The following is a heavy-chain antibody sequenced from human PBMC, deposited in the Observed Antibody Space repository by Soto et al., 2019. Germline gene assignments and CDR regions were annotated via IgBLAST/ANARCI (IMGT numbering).Heavy chain of an antibody. CDR2: MNPNSGNT. D-gene: IGHD3-10*01. CDR3: ARVRYYYGSGSKTKWFDP. CDR1: GYTFTSYD. V-gene: IGHV1-8*01. J-gene: IGHJ5*02. Sequence: ASVKVSCKASGYTFTSYDINWVRQATGQGLEWMGWMNPNSGNTGYAQKFQGRVTMTRNTSISTAYMELSSLRSEDTAVYYCARVRYYYGSGSKTKWFDPWGQGTLVTVSS.